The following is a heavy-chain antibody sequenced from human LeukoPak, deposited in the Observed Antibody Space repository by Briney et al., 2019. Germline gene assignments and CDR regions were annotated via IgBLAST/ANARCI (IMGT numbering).Heavy chain of an antibody. CDR1: GGSISSYY. Sequence: PSETLSLTCTVSGGSISSYYWSWIRQPAGKGLEWIGRIYTSGSTNYNPSLKSRVTMSVDTSKNQFSLKLSSVTAADTAVYYCARLAVVPAAFWTPYYYYGMDVWGQGTTVTVSS. V-gene: IGHV4-4*07. D-gene: IGHD2-2*01. CDR3: ARLAVVPAAFWTPYYYYGMDV. CDR2: IYTSGST. J-gene: IGHJ6*02.